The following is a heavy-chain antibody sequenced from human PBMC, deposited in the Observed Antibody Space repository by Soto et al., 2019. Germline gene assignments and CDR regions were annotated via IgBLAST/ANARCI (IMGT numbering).Heavy chain of an antibody. D-gene: IGHD3-22*01. CDR2: IYYSGST. J-gene: IGHJ4*02. V-gene: IGHV4-31*03. Sequence: QVQLQESGPGLVKPSQTLSLTCTVSGGSISSGGYYWSWIRQHPGKGLEWIGYIYYSGSTYYNPSLKSRVTISVDTSKNQFSRKLSSVTAADTAVYYCARSFVHRSGWTAADYGGQGTLVTVSS. CDR1: GGSISSGGYY. CDR3: ARSFVHRSGWTAADY.